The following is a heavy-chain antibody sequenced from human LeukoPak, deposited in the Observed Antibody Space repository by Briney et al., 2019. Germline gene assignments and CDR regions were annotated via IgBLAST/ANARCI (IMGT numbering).Heavy chain of an antibody. V-gene: IGHV3-21*01. CDR1: GFTFSSDS. CDR3: ARDNHGSRNGY. Sequence: KSGGSLRLSCAASGFTFSSDSMNWVRQAPGKGLEWVSSISSSSSHIYYADSVKGRFTISRDNAKNSLYLQMNSLRAEDTAVYYCARDNHGSRNGYWGQGTLVTVSS. J-gene: IGHJ4*02. CDR2: ISSSSSHI. D-gene: IGHD4-11*01.